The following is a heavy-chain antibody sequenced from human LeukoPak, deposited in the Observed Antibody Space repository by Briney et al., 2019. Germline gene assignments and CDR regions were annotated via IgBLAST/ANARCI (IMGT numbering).Heavy chain of an antibody. CDR2: IYYSGST. V-gene: IGHV4-59*01. CDR3: ARAPGYYYDSSGYSEFDY. CDR1: GVSISSYY. J-gene: IGHJ4*02. Sequence: SETLSLTCTVSGVSISSYYWSWIRQPPGKGLEWIGYIYYSGSTNYNPSLKSRVTISVDTSKNQFSLKLSSVTAADTAVYYCARAPGYYYDSSGYSEFDYWGQGTLVTVSS. D-gene: IGHD3-22*01.